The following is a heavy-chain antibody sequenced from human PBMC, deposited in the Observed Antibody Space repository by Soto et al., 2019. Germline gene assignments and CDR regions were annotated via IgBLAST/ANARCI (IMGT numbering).Heavy chain of an antibody. Sequence: GGSLSLSCAASGFTFSSYWMHWVRQAPGKGLVWVSRINSDGSSTSYADSVKGRFTISRDNAENTLYLQMNSLRAEDTAVYYCARGHNSNDFWSGYYTQAPDYWGQGTLVTVSS. CDR3: ARGHNSNDFWSGYYTQAPDY. CDR1: GFTFSSYW. D-gene: IGHD3-3*01. CDR2: INSDGSST. J-gene: IGHJ4*02. V-gene: IGHV3-74*01.